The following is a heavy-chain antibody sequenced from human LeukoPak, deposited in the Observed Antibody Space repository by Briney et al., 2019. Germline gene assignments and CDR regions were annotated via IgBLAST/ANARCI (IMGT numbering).Heavy chain of an antibody. J-gene: IGHJ3*02. CDR1: GYTFTSYD. CDR2: MNPNSGNT. D-gene: IGHD2-15*01. Sequence: ASVKVSCKASGYTFTSYDINWVRQATGQGLEWMGWMNPNSGNTGYAQKFQGRVTMTRNTSISTAYMELSSLRSEDTAVYYCARAPYCSGGSCYSEAFDIWGQGTMVTVSS. CDR3: ARAPYCSGGSCYSEAFDI. V-gene: IGHV1-8*01.